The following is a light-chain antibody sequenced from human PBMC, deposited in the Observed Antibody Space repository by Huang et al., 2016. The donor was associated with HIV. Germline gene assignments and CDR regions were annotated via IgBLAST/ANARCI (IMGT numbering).Light chain of an antibody. CDR1: QTINNN. CDR3: QQYNDWPRT. Sequence: EILMTQSPGTLSVSPGERATLSCRASQTINNNLAWYQQKPGQPPRLLIYDASTRATGIPARISGSGSGTEFTLTISSLQSEDFATYYCQQYNDWPRTFGQGTKVEIK. V-gene: IGKV3-15*01. CDR2: DAS. J-gene: IGKJ1*01.